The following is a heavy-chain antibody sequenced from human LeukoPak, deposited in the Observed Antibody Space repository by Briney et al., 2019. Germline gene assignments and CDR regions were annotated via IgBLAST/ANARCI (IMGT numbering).Heavy chain of an antibody. V-gene: IGHV4-59*12. CDR3: AGSDTAMGYFDY. CDR1: GGSISSYY. D-gene: IGHD5-18*01. J-gene: IGHJ4*02. Sequence: SETLSLTCTVSGGSISSYYWSWIRQPPGKGLEWIGYIYYSGSTNYNPSLKSRVTISVDKSKNQFSLKLSSVTAADTAVYYCAGSDTAMGYFDYWGQGTLVTVSS. CDR2: IYYSGST.